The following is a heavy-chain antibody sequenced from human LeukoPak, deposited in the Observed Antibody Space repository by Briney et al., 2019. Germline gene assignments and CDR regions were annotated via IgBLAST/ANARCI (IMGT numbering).Heavy chain of an antibody. J-gene: IGHJ4*02. D-gene: IGHD5-12*01. V-gene: IGHV4-39*07. CDR1: GGSISSSSYY. CDR3: ASGYGPLLIY. CDR2: IYYSGST. Sequence: SETLSLTCTVSGGSISSSSYYWGWIRQPPGKGLEWIGSIYYSGSTYYNPSLKSRVTISVDTPKNQFSLKLSSVTAADTAVYYCASGYGPLLIYWGQGTLVTVSS.